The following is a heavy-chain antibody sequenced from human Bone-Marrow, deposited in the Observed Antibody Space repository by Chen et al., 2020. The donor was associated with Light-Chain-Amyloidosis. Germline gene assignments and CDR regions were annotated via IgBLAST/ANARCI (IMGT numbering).Heavy chain of an antibody. CDR3: ARGTVGAWNSSGRIDY. CDR2: ISAYNGNT. Sequence: VKKPGASVKVSCKASGYTFTSYGISWVRQAPGQGLEWMGWISAYNGNTNYAQKLQGRVTMTTDTSTSTAYMELRSLRSDDTAVYYCARGTVGAWNSSGRIDYWGQGTLVTVSS. D-gene: IGHD6-19*01. J-gene: IGHJ4*02. CDR1: GYTFTSYG. V-gene: IGHV1-18*01.